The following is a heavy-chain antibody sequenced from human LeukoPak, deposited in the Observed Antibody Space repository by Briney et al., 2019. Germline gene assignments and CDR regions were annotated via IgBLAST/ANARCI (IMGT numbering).Heavy chain of an antibody. CDR2: LYSDGNT. CDR3: ARGVEPLAANTLAY. CDR1: GFKFSYYW. D-gene: IGHD1-14*01. V-gene: IGHV3-53*01. Sequence: PGGSLRLSCAASGFKFSYYWMTWVRQAPGKGLEWVSVLYSDGNTKYADSVQGRFTISRDNSKNTLYLEMNSLSPDDTAVYYCARGVEPLAANTLAYWGQGTLVTVSS. J-gene: IGHJ4*02.